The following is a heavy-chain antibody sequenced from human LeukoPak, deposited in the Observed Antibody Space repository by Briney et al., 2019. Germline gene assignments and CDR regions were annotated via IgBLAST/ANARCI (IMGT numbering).Heavy chain of an antibody. D-gene: IGHD5-18*01. J-gene: IGHJ4*02. CDR2: IKEDGSDK. Sequence: GGSLRLSSAASGFTFSSYWMAWVRQAPGKGLEWVANIKEDGSDKNYVDSVKGRFTISRDNAKNSLYLQMNSLRAEDTAVYYCARDAGYGYDRFDYWGQGTQVTVSS. CDR1: GFTFSSYW. CDR3: ARDAGYGYDRFDY. V-gene: IGHV3-7*01.